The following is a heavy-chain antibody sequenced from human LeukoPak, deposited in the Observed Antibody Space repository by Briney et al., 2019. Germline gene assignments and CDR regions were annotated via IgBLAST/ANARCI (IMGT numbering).Heavy chain of an antibody. Sequence: GGSLRLSCAASGFTFSSYEMNWVRQAPGKGLEWVSYISSSGSTIYYAETVKGRFTISKDTSRNTLYLQMNSLRPEDTAVYYCAKDLMRDRWFGESWGQGTLVTVSS. D-gene: IGHD3-10*01. CDR1: GFTFSSYE. CDR3: AKDLMRDRWFGES. J-gene: IGHJ5*02. CDR2: ISSSGSTI. V-gene: IGHV3-48*03.